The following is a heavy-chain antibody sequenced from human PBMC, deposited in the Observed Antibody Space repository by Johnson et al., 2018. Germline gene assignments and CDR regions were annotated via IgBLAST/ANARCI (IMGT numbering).Heavy chain of an antibody. J-gene: IGHJ6*02. D-gene: IGHD2-21*02. CDR3: ARDDSRDYYGMDV. CDR1: GFTFSSYG. V-gene: IGHV3-33*01. CDR2: IWYDGSNK. Sequence: QVQLVESGGGVVQXGRSLRLSCAASGFTFSSYGMHWVRQAPCKGLEWVAVIWYDGSNKYYADSVKGRFTISRDNSKNTLYLQMNSLRAEDTAVYYCARDDSRDYYGMDVWGQGTTVTVSS.